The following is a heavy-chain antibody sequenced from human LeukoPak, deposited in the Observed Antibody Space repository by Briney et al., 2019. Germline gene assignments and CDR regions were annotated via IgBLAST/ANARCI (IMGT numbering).Heavy chain of an antibody. CDR2: INPNSGGT. D-gene: IGHD3-16*01. Sequence: PGASVNVSCKASGYTFTSYGISWVRQAPGQGLEWMGRINPNSGGTNYAQKFQGRVTMTRDTSISTAYMELSRLRSDDTAVYYCARDSRGSPTELDYWGQGTLVTVSS. J-gene: IGHJ4*02. CDR1: GYTFTSYG. V-gene: IGHV1-2*06. CDR3: ARDSRGSPTELDY.